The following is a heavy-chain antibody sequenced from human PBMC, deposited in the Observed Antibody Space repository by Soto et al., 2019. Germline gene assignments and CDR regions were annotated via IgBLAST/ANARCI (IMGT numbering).Heavy chain of an antibody. CDR2: FDPEDGET. J-gene: IGHJ4*02. CDR3: ATLLGPYSSVNFDY. D-gene: IGHD6-25*01. CDR1: GYTLTELS. V-gene: IGHV1-24*01. Sequence: ASVKVSCKVSGYTLTELSMHWVRQAPGKGLEWMGGFDPEDGETIYAQKFQGRVTMTEDTSTDTAYMELSSLRSEDTAVYYCATLLGPYSSVNFDYWGQGTLVTVSS.